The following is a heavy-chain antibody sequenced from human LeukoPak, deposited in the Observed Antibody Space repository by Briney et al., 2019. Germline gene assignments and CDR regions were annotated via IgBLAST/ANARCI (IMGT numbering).Heavy chain of an antibody. Sequence: SETLSLTCSVSGGSISGYYWTWIRQPPGQTLEWIGYIYSSGSTNYNPSLQSRVTMSVYTSVNQFSLRLSSVTAADTVVYFCARLTDTTRPPDVWGKGTTVTVSS. D-gene: IGHD1-20*01. CDR3: ARLTDTTRPPDV. CDR2: IYSSGST. J-gene: IGHJ6*04. V-gene: IGHV4-4*09. CDR1: GGSISGYY.